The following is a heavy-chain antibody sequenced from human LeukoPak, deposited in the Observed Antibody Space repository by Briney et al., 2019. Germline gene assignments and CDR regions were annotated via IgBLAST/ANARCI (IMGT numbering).Heavy chain of an antibody. CDR1: GFTVSSNY. CDR3: ARGRYDSSGYYYDY. Sequence: PGGSLRLSCAASGFTVSSNYMSWVRQAPGKGLECVSIIYSGGSTYYADSVKGRFTISRDNSKNTVYLQMNSLRAEDTAVYYCARGRYDSSGYYYDYWGQGTLVTVSS. D-gene: IGHD3-22*01. CDR2: IYSGGST. V-gene: IGHV3-53*01. J-gene: IGHJ4*02.